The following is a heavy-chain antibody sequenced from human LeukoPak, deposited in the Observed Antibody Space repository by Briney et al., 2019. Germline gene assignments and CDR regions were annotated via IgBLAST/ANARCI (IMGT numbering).Heavy chain of an antibody. CDR2: IYYSGST. J-gene: IGHJ4*02. CDR1: GGSISSYY. V-gene: IGHV4-59*01. CDR3: ARGTYSGSYFGFDY. D-gene: IGHD1-26*01. Sequence: PSETLSLTCTVSGGSISSYYWSWIRQPPGKGLEWIGYIYYSGSTNYNPSLKSRVTISVDTSKNQFSLKLSSVTAADTAVYYRARGTYSGSYFGFDYWGQGTLVTVSS.